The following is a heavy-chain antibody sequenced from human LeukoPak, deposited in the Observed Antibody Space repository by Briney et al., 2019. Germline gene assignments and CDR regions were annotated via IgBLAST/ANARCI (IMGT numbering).Heavy chain of an antibody. CDR2: INPSGGSK. CDR3: ARGPPYGSGSLHLDY. V-gene: IGHV1-46*01. CDR1: VYTFTSYY. D-gene: IGHD3-10*01. J-gene: IGHJ4*02. Sequence: ASVKVSCKASVYTFTSYYMHWVRQAPGQGLEWMGIINPSGGSKSYAQKFQGRVTMTRDTSTSTVYMELSSLRSEDTAVYYCARGPPYGSGSLHLDYWGQGTLVTVSS.